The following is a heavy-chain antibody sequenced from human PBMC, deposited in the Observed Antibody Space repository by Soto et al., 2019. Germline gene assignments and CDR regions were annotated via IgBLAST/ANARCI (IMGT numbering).Heavy chain of an antibody. CDR2: ISGSGGSGRG. CDR3: AKDLDDYSSAIDF. D-gene: IGHD4-4*01. J-gene: IGHJ4*02. CDR1: GFTFSSYA. Sequence: GGSLRLSCAASGFTFSSYAMHWVRQAPGKGLEWVSGISGSGGSGRGFYADPVKGRFTISRDNSKNTLYLEMNSLRAEDTAVYYCAKDLDDYSSAIDFWGQGTLVTVSS. V-gene: IGHV3-23*01.